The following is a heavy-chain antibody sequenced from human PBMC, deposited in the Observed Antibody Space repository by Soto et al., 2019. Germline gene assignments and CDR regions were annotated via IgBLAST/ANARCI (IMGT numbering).Heavy chain of an antibody. Sequence: QVQLVQSGAEVKKPGASVKVSCKASGYTFTSYDISWVRQATGQGLEWMGWMNPNSGNTVYAQKFQGRVTMTRNTSISTAYMELSSLGSEDTAVYYCARDKVVGATGNWGQGTLVTVSS. CDR3: ARDKVVGATGN. V-gene: IGHV1-8*01. D-gene: IGHD1-1*01. CDR2: MNPNSGNT. CDR1: GYTFTSYD. J-gene: IGHJ4*02.